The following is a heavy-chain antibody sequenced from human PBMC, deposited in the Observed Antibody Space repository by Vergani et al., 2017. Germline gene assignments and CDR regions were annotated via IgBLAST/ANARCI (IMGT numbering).Heavy chain of an antibody. D-gene: IGHD2-8*01. V-gene: IGHV1-69*08. J-gene: IGHJ6*02. CDR3: ARDPRGYGVDPEDYYYGRDV. CDR1: GATFRSNT. Sequence: QVQLVQSGAEVKKPGSSVKVSCKASGATFRSNTISWVRQVPGQGLEWMGRIIPVLGKTKYAQDFQGRLTITADTSTSTAYMELTSLRSQDTAVYYCARDPRGYGVDPEDYYYGRDVWGQGTTVTVSS. CDR2: IIPVLGKT.